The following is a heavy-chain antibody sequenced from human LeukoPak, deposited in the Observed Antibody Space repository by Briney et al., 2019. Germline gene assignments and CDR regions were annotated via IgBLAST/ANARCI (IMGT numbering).Heavy chain of an antibody. D-gene: IGHD3-3*01. CDR1: GGSFSGYY. Sequence: ETLSLTCAVYGGSFSGYYWSWTRHPPGRGLEWIGEINHSGSTNYNPSLKSRVTISVDTSKNQFSLKLSSVTAADTAVYYCARVHPGGYYDFWSGYRSDYMDVWGKGTTVTVSS. V-gene: IGHV4-34*01. J-gene: IGHJ6*03. CDR2: INHSGST. CDR3: ARVHPGGYYDFWSGYRSDYMDV.